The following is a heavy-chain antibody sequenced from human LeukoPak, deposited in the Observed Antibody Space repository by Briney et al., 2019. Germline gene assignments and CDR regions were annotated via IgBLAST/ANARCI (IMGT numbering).Heavy chain of an antibody. J-gene: IGHJ4*02. CDR3: ARWVVATMFDY. D-gene: IGHD5-12*01. Sequence: GGSLRLSCAASGFTFSSYAMHWVRQAPGKGLEWVAVISYDGSNKYYADSVKGRFTISRDNSKNTLFLQMNSLRAEDTAVYYCARWVVATMFDYWGPGTLVTVSS. V-gene: IGHV3-30*14. CDR2: ISYDGSNK. CDR1: GFTFSSYA.